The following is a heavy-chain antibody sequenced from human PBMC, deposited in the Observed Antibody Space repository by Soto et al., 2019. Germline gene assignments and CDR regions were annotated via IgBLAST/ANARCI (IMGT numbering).Heavy chain of an antibody. Sequence: HVQLQDSGPGLVKSSETLSRTCSVSGGSIRSYYWNWIRQPPGKGLEWIGYVSNSGTTIATPSIRRRVTISKDPSKNQFSLKLSSVTAADTASSYCARGSTGDVDYWGQGTLVPVAS. CDR2: VSNSGTT. D-gene: IGHD7-27*01. J-gene: IGHJ4*02. V-gene: IGHV4-59*01. CDR3: ARGSTGDVDY. CDR1: GGSIRSYY.